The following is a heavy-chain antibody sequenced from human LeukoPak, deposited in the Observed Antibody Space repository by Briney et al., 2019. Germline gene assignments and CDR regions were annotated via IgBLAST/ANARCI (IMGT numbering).Heavy chain of an antibody. J-gene: IGHJ4*02. Sequence: SETLSLTCAVYGGSFSGYYWSWIRQPPGKGLEWIGEINHSGSTNYNPSLKSRVTISVDTFKNQFSLKLSSVTAADTAVYYCARDSSGYYSYWGQGTLVTVSS. CDR1: GGSFSGYY. CDR3: ARDSSGYYSY. D-gene: IGHD3-22*01. V-gene: IGHV4-34*01. CDR2: INHSGST.